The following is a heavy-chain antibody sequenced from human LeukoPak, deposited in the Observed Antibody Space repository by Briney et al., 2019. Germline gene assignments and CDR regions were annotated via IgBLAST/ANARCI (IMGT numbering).Heavy chain of an antibody. CDR2: ISGSGDST. CDR1: AFTCSLYA. J-gene: IGHJ4*02. V-gene: IGHV3-23*01. CDR3: AKDLGYCSVGSCYSEGY. Sequence: GGSLRLSCAASAFTCSLYAMSWVRPAPGKGLEWVSSISGSGDSTYYADSGKGPFTISRENSKTTLYLQMNSLRAEDTAVYYCAKDLGYCSVGSCYSEGYWGQGTLVTVSS. D-gene: IGHD2-15*01.